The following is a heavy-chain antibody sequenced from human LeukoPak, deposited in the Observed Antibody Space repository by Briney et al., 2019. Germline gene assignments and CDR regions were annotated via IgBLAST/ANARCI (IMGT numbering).Heavy chain of an antibody. V-gene: IGHV3-9*01. J-gene: IGHJ4*02. D-gene: IGHD6-13*01. CDR2: ISWNSGSV. CDR1: GFTFDDYA. Sequence: PGGSLRLSCAAPGFTFDDYAMHWVRQAPGKGLEWVSGISWNSGSVGYADSVKGRFTISRDNAKNSLYLQMNSLRAEDTALYYCAKDASSGSSWYYSDYWGQGTLVTVSS. CDR3: AKDASSGSSWYYSDY.